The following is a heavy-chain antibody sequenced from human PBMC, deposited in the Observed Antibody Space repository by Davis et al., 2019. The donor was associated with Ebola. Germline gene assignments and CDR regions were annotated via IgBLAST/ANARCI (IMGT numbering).Heavy chain of an antibody. CDR1: GFTFSSYW. V-gene: IGHV3-49*04. D-gene: IGHD1-26*01. J-gene: IGHJ6*04. CDR3: TRVDGSYYYYYGMDV. Sequence: GESLKISCAASGFTFSSYWMSWVRQAPGKGLEWVGFIRSKAYGGKTAYAASVKGRFTISRDDSKSIAYLQMNSLKTEDTAVYYCTRVDGSYYYYYGMDVWGKGTTVTVSS. CDR2: IRSKAYGGKT.